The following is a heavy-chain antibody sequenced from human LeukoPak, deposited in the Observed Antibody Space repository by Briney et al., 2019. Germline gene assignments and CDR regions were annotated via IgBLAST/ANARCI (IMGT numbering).Heavy chain of an antibody. V-gene: IGHV4-4*02. CDR1: GGSISSSNW. D-gene: IGHD3-9*01. Sequence: PSETLSLTCAVSGGSISSSNWWSWVRQPPGEGLEWIGEIYHSGSTNYNPSLKSRVTISVDKSKNQFSLKLSSVTAADTAVYYCARGDFDWLGAFDIWGQGTMVTVSS. J-gene: IGHJ3*02. CDR2: IYHSGST. CDR3: ARGDFDWLGAFDI.